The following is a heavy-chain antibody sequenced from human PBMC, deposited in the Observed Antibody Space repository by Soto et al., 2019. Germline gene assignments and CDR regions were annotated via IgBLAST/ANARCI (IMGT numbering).Heavy chain of an antibody. J-gene: IGHJ4*02. D-gene: IGHD3-22*01. V-gene: IGHV3-30-3*01. Sequence: PGGSLRLSCAACGFTFSSYSIHWVRQAPCKGLEWVAVISYDGSNKYYADSVKGRFTISRDNSKNTLYLQMNSLRAEDTAVYYCSIDDWDYYDSSGYYPTGYYFDYGGQGTLV. CDR1: GFTFSSYS. CDR3: SIDDWDYYDSSGYYPTGYYFDY. CDR2: ISYDGSNK.